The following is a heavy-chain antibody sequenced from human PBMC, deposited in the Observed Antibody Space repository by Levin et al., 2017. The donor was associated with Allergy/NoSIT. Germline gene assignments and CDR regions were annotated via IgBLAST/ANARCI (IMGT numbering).Heavy chain of an antibody. V-gene: IGHV3-15*01. CDR2: VKSQADGGPI. CDR3: TTGLR. J-gene: IGHJ4*02. CDR1: GFNFTAAW. Sequence: GGSLRLSCVASGFNFTAAWLNWVRQAPGKGLEWVGRVKSQADGGPIDYAAPVRGRFTISRDDSKNMLYLQMRSLKTEDTAVYYCTTGLRWGRGTLVTVSS.